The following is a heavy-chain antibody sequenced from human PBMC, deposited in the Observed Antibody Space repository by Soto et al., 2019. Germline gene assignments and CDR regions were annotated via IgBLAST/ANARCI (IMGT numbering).Heavy chain of an antibody. CDR1: GFTFSSYG. J-gene: IGHJ6*03. V-gene: IGHV3-33*01. D-gene: IGHD3-3*02. CDR2: IWEDGSNK. Sequence: QVQLVESGGGVVQPGRSLRLSCAASGFTFSSYGMHWVRHAPGQGLEWVAVIWEDGSNKYYADSVQGRFTISRDNSKNTLYLQMNLLRAEDTAVYYSARDRNRNPHFRDCSIDVWGKGTTVTVPS. CDR3: ARDRNRNPHFRDCSIDV.